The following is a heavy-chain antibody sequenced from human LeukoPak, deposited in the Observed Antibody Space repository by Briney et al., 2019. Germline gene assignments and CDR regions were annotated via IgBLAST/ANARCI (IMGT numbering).Heavy chain of an antibody. D-gene: IGHD6-6*01. CDR3: ARCTRRAYYYYGMDV. CDR2: IIPIFGTA. CDR1: GGTFSSYA. J-gene: IGHJ6*02. V-gene: IGHV1-69*13. Sequence: PWASVKVSCKASGGTFSSYAISWVRQAPGQGLEWMGGIIPIFGTANYAQKFQGRVTITADESTSTAYMELSSLRSEDTAVYYCARCTRRAYYYYGMDVWGQGTTVTVSS.